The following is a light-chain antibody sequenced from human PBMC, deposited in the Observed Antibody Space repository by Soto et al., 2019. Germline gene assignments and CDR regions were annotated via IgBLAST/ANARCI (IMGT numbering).Light chain of an antibody. CDR1: QTITSVY. CDR3: QQYGSTSLYS. J-gene: IGKJ2*01. Sequence: DIVLTQSPGTLSLSPGERATLSCRASQTITSVYIAWYNQKPGQPPRLLIYGTSSRAAGIPGRFSGSGSGTDFTLTISRVEPEDFGLYYCQQYGSTSLYSFGQGTKLEIK. V-gene: IGKV3-20*01. CDR2: GTS.